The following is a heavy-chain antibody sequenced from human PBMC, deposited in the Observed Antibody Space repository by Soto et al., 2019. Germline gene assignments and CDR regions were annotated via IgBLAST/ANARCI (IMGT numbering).Heavy chain of an antibody. D-gene: IGHD3-3*01. CDR2: ISYDGSNK. Sequence: QVQLVESGGGVVQPGRSLRLSCAASGFTFSSYAMHWVRQAPGKGLEWLAVISYDGSNKNYADSVKGRFTISRDNSKNTLYLLWNSLRADDTAVYYWSKDKRDLRLLEWSYYFDYWGQGTLVTVSS. V-gene: IGHV3-30*14. CDR3: SKDKRDLRLLEWSYYFDY. J-gene: IGHJ4*02. CDR1: GFTFSSYA.